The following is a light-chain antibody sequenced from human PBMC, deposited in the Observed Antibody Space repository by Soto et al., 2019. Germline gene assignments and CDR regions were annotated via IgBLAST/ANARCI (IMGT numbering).Light chain of an antibody. V-gene: IGKV1-5*03. CDR1: QSISIW. CDR3: QHWNDYSWT. J-gene: IGKJ1*01. CDR2: KTS. Sequence: DIHMTQSPSTLSASVGDRVTITCRASQSISIWLAWYQQKPGKAPNLLIYKTSSLETGVPSRFSGSGSGTEFTLTISSLQPDDFATYYCQHWNDYSWTFGQETKVEVK.